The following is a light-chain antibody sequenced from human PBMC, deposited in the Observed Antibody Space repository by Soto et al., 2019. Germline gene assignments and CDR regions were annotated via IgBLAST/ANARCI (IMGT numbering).Light chain of an antibody. CDR3: SSYTSSSPYV. Sequence: LTQPASVSVAPGQSITISCTGPSSDVGGYNYVSWYQQHPGKAPKLMIYDVSNRPSGVSNRFSGSKSGNTASLTISGLQAEDEADYYCSSYTSSSPYVFGTGTKVTVL. CDR2: DVS. J-gene: IGLJ1*01. V-gene: IGLV2-14*01. CDR1: SSDVGGYNY.